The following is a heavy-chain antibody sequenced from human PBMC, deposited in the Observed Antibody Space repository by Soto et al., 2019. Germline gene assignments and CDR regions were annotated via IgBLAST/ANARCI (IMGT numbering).Heavy chain of an antibody. Sequence: GGSLRLSCAASGFTFSSYGMHWVRQDPGKGLEWVAVIWYDGSNKYYADSVKGRFTISRDNSKNTLYLQMNSLRAEDTAVYYCARLSGGLRYFDWLFSPPYFDYWGQGTLVTVSS. V-gene: IGHV3-33*01. CDR3: ARLSGGLRYFDWLFSPPYFDY. J-gene: IGHJ4*02. D-gene: IGHD3-9*01. CDR2: IWYDGSNK. CDR1: GFTFSSYG.